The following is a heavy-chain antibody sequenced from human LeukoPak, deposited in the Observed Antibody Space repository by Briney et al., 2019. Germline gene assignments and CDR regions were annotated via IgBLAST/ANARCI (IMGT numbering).Heavy chain of an antibody. CDR1: GFTFSSYA. V-gene: IGHV3-23*01. CDR2: ISGSGGST. D-gene: IGHD3-22*01. CDR3: AKATMIVVVTMVAFDY. Sequence: GGSLRLSCAASGFTFSSYAMSWVRQAPGKGLECVSAISGSGGSTYYADSVKDRFTISRDNSKNTLYLQMNSLRAEDTAVYYCAKATMIVVVTMVAFDYWGQGTLVTVSS. J-gene: IGHJ4*02.